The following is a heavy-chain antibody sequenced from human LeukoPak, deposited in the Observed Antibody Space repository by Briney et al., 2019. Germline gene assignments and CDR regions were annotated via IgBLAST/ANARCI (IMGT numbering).Heavy chain of an antibody. J-gene: IGHJ4*02. CDR3: ARGELYCSGGSCYLDY. CDR2: INSDGSST. D-gene: IGHD2-15*01. CDR1: GFTFSDYY. V-gene: IGHV3-74*01. Sequence: GGSLRLSCAASGFTFSDYYMSWIRQAPGKGLVWVSRINSDGSSTSYADSVKGRFTISRDNAKNTLYLQMNSLRAEDTAVYYCARGELYCSGGSCYLDYWGQGTLVTVSS.